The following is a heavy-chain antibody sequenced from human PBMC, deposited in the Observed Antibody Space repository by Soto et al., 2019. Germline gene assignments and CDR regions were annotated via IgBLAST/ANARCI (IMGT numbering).Heavy chain of an antibody. CDR3: AKDYYDILTGKGQLTPFDY. CDR1: GFTFSSYG. CDR2: ISYDGSNK. D-gene: IGHD3-9*01. V-gene: IGHV3-30*18. J-gene: IGHJ4*02. Sequence: GGSLRLSCAASGFTFSSYGMHWVRQAPGKGLEWVAVISYDGSNKYYADSVKGRFTISRDNSKNTLYLQMNSLRAEDTAVYYCAKDYYDILTGKGQLTPFDYWGQGTLVTVSS.